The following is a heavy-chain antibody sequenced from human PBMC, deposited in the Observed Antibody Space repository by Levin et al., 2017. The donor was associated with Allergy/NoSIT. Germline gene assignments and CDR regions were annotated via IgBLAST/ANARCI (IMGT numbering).Heavy chain of an antibody. V-gene: IGHV1-18*01. CDR3: ARERAETAADTFDI. Sequence: GESLKISCKASGFTFTFYAFTWVRQAPGQGLEWMGWISPYNGDTKYAQTFQDRVTMTTDTSTSTAYLELRSLRSEDTAMYFCARERAETAADTFDIWGQGTMVTVSS. J-gene: IGHJ3*02. D-gene: IGHD5-18*01. CDR1: GFTFTFYA. CDR2: ISPYNGDT.